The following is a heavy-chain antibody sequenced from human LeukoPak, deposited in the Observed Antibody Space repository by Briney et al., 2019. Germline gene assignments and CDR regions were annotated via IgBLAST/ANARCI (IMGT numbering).Heavy chain of an antibody. D-gene: IGHD3-3*01. CDR1: GYTLTELS. CDR2: FDPEDGET. CDR3: ATGFFGVVIIPNYFDY. J-gene: IGHJ4*02. V-gene: IGHV1-24*01. Sequence: ASVKVSCKVSGYTLTELSMHWVRQAPGKGLEWMGGFDPEDGETIYAQKFQGRVTMTEDTSTDTAYMELSSLRSEDTAVCYCATGFFGVVIIPNYFDYGGQETLVPVS.